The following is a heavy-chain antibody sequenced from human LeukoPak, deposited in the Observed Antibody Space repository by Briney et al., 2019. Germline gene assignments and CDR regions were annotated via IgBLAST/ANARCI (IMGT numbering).Heavy chain of an antibody. CDR3: ARSPVGVRKKHDL. CDR1: GYTFTSYD. J-gene: IGHJ5*02. Sequence: GASVKVSCKASGYTFTSYDINWVRQAPGQGLEWMGWMNPTSGHTGYVQKFQGRITMTRDTSVSTASMELNSLTSEDTAVYYCARSPVGVRKKHDLWGQGTLVIVSS. D-gene: IGHD3-10*01. V-gene: IGHV1-8*01. CDR2: MNPTSGHT.